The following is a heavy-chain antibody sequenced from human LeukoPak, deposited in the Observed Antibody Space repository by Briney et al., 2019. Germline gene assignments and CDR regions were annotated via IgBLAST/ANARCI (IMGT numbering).Heavy chain of an antibody. CDR1: GYTFTGYY. CDR3: ARGRVVGAPVDNWFDP. V-gene: IGHV1-2*04. J-gene: IGHJ5*02. CDR2: INPNSGGT. Sequence: ASVKVSCKASGYTFTGYYMRWVRQAPGQGLEWMGWINPNSGGTNYAQKFQGWVTMTRDTSISTAYMELSRLRSDDTAVYYCARGRVVGAPVDNWFDPWGQGTLVTVSS. D-gene: IGHD1-26*01.